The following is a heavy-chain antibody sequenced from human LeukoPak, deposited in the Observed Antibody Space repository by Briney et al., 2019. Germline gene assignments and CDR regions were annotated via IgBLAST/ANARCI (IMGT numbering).Heavy chain of an antibody. CDR3: AKDRRGSGWSEGYFQH. Sequence: PSETLSLTCTVSGGSISSYYWSWIRQPPGKGLEWIGYIYYSGSTNYNPSLKSRATISVDTSKNQFSLKLSSVTAADTAVYYCAKDRRGSGWSEGYFQHWGQGTLVTVSS. J-gene: IGHJ1*01. CDR2: IYYSGST. CDR1: GGSISSYY. V-gene: IGHV4-59*01. D-gene: IGHD6-19*01.